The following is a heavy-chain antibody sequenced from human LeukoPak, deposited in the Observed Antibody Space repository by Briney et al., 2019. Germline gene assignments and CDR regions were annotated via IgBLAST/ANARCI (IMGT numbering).Heavy chain of an antibody. J-gene: IGHJ5*02. D-gene: IGHD3-10*01. V-gene: IGHV4-34*01. CDR1: GGSFNDYF. Sequence: SETLSLTCAVYGGSFNDYFWSWIRQPPGKGLEWIGEIDHTGITNHNPSLKSRVTISVDTSKNQLSLNMSSVTAADTAVYYCVRAGILWFGDLYITNCFDPWGQGTLVTVSS. CDR3: VRAGILWFGDLYITNCFDP. CDR2: IDHTGIT.